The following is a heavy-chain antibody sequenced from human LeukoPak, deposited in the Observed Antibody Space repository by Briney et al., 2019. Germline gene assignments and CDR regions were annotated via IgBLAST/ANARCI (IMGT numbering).Heavy chain of an antibody. J-gene: IGHJ4*02. V-gene: IGHV3-23*01. CDR3: AKEIPLYGGFLTIDY. CDR2: IIGSGVGT. Sequence: PGGSLRLSCAASGFTFSSYGMHWVRQAPGQGLEWVSAIIGSGVGTYYADSVKGRFTISRDNSKNTLYLQMNSLRVEDTAVYYCAKEIPLYGGFLTIDYWGQGTLVTVSS. D-gene: IGHD4-23*01. CDR1: GFTFSSYG.